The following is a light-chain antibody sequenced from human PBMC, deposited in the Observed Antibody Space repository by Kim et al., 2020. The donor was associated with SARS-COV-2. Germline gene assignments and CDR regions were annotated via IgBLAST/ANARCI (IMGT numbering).Light chain of an antibody. CDR2: WGS. CDR3: MQVLQTPVT. V-gene: IGKV2-28*01. J-gene: IGKJ4*01. Sequence: PATISCRSSQSLLHSNGFNFLDWYLQKPGQSPQLLIYWGSNRASGVPDRFSGSESGTDFTLTISRVEAEDVGVYYCMQVLQTPVTFGGGTKVDIK. CDR1: QSLLHSNGFNF.